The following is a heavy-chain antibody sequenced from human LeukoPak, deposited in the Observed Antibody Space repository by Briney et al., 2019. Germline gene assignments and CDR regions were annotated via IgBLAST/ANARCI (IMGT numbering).Heavy chain of an antibody. J-gene: IGHJ6*03. Sequence: GGSLRLSCAASRFTFSSYAMSWVRQAPGKGLEWVSSINSSGGRTYYADSVKGRFSISRDSSKNVLYLQMNSLRAEDTAVYYCAKDRCSNGIGCYYYYMDLWGKGTTVTISS. D-gene: IGHD2-8*01. CDR2: INSSGGRT. V-gene: IGHV3-23*01. CDR3: AKDRCSNGIGCYYYYMDL. CDR1: RFTFSSYA.